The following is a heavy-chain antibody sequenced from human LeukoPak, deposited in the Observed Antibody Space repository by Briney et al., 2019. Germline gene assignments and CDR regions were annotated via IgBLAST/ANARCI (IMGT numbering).Heavy chain of an antibody. CDR2: ISSSTSYM. V-gene: IGHV3-21*01. J-gene: IGHJ4*02. CDR3: ASSTSRAGGPGGHSFGY. D-gene: IGHD2-2*01. Sequence: GGSLRLSCAASGFIFSSYSMNWVRQAPGKGLEWVSSISSSTSYMYYADSVKGRFTISRDNAKNSLYLQVNSLRADDTAVYYCASSTSRAGGPGGHSFGYWGQGTLVTVSS. CDR1: GFIFSSYS.